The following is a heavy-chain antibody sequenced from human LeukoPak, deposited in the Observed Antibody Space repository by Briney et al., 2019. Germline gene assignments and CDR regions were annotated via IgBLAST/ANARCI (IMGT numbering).Heavy chain of an antibody. J-gene: IGHJ4*02. Sequence: PSETLSLTCAVYGGSFSGYYWSWIRQPPGKGLEWIGEINHSGSTNYNPSLKSRVTISVDTSKNQFSLKLSSVTAADTAVYYCPREDCSGGSCYYFDYWGQGTLVTVSS. CDR3: PREDCSGGSCYYFDY. V-gene: IGHV4-34*01. CDR1: GGSFSGYY. CDR2: INHSGST. D-gene: IGHD2-15*01.